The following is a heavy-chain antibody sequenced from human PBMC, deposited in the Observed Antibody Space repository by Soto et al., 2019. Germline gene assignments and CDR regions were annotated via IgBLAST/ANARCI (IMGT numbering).Heavy chain of an antibody. V-gene: IGHV3-66*01. CDR1: GLSVSSNS. Sequence: PGGSLRLSCVVSGLSVSSNSMNWVRQAPGKGLEWVSIISSGGSTYYADSVKGRLATSRDTSRNTLYLQLSSLRVEDTAVYYCARDIPLFSFGYQRGNYFDYWGQGALVTVSS. CDR3: ARDIPLFSFGYQRGNYFDY. D-gene: IGHD3-22*01. J-gene: IGHJ4*02. CDR2: ISSGGST.